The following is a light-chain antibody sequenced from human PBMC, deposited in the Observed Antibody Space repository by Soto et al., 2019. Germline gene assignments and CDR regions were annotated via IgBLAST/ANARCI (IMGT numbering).Light chain of an antibody. CDR2: RNS. CDR3: QSYVTGLGGANVV. J-gene: IGLJ2*01. Sequence: QSVLTQPPSVSGAPGQTVTISCTGSSSNIGAGYDVHWYQQVPGTAPKLLIHRNSNRPSGVPDRFSGSKSATSASLAIPGLRGEDAADYYCQSYVTGLGGANVVFGGGTKLTVL. V-gene: IGLV1-40*01. CDR1: SSNIGAGYD.